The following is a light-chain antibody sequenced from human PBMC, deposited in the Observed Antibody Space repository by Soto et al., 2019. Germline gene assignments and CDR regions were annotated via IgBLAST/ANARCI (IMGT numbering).Light chain of an antibody. CDR1: QSVSSSY. CDR3: QQYGSSPLT. V-gene: IGKV3-20*01. J-gene: IGKJ1*01. CDR2: GAS. Sequence: EIVLTQSPGTLSLSPGARDTLSCRASQSVSSSYLAWYQQKPGQAPRLLIYGASSRATGIPDRFSGSGSGTDFTLTISRLEPEDFAVYYCQQYGSSPLTFGQGTKVEIK.